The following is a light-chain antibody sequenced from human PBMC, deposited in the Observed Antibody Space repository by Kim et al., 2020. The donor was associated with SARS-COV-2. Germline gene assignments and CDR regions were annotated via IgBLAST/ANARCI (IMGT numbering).Light chain of an antibody. CDR1: VSNVGRNT. Sequence: VTISCSGSVSNVGRNTVSGVQRLPGTAPKLLIFGYNQRPSGVPDRFSGSKSGTSASLAISGLQSEDEADYYCAAWDDNLNGVGFGGGTQLTVL. V-gene: IGLV1-44*01. J-gene: IGLJ2*01. CDR3: AAWDDNLNGVG. CDR2: GYN.